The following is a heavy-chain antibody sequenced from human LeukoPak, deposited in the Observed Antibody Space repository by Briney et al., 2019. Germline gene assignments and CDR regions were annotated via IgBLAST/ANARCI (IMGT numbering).Heavy chain of an antibody. D-gene: IGHD2-2*01. V-gene: IGHV4-4*07. CDR2: MYGSGTTT. Sequence: SETLSLTCNVSGGSMKNYYWTWIRQSAGKGLEWIGRMYGSGTTTNQNPSLEGRVTMSVDTSKNQFSLDLSSVTAADTAVYYCAREHLYGSSWGFQHWGQGTLVTVSS. CDR1: GGSMKNYY. CDR3: AREHLYGSSWGFQH. J-gene: IGHJ1*01.